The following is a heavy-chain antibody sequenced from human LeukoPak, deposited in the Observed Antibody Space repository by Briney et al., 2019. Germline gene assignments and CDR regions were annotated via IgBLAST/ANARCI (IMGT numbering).Heavy chain of an antibody. CDR2: IKADGSGD. CDR3: ARDWGGGSGAGIDC. V-gene: IGHV3-7*01. D-gene: IGHD3-10*01. J-gene: IGHJ4*02. CDR1: GFTFRGYH. Sequence: GGSLRLSCLASGFTFRGYHMTWVRQAPGKGLEWVAMIKADGSGDYYVDSVKGRFTISRDDAKNSLHLQMNGLRGEDTAVYYCARDWGGGSGAGIDCWGQGTLVTVSS.